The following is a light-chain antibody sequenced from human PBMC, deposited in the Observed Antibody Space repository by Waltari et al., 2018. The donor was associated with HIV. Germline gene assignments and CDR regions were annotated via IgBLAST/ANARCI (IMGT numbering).Light chain of an antibody. CDR3: STWQDGLNGVL. Sequence: QSVLTQPPSASGTFGQRVAISCSGSSSNIGDNTVNWYQQVPGAAPKLLIYNDDQRPSGVPDRFSGSKSGTSASLAINGLQSEDEGTYYCSTWQDGLNGVLFGGGTELVVL. CDR2: NDD. CDR1: SSNIGDNT. J-gene: IGLJ2*01. V-gene: IGLV1-44*01.